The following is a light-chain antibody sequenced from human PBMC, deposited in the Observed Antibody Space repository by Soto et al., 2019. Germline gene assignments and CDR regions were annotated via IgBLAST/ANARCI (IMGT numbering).Light chain of an antibody. CDR3: SSYTTSSTWV. Sequence: QSVLTQPASVSGSPGQSITISCTGTSSDVGGYNYVSWYQQYPGKVPKLMIYEVTNRPSGVSNRFSGSKSDNTASLTISGLQSEDEADYYCSSYTTSSTWVFGGGTKLTVL. V-gene: IGLV2-14*01. CDR2: EVT. CDR1: SSDVGGYNY. J-gene: IGLJ3*02.